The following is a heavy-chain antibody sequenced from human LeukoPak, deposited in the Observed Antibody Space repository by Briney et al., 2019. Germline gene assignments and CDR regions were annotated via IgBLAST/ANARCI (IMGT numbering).Heavy chain of an antibody. CDR3: ARDHLPIVGAAGLYY. V-gene: IGHV1-2*02. Sequence: ASVKVSCKASGYTFTSYGISWVRQAPGQGLEWMGWINPNSGGTNYAQKFQGRVTMTRDTSISTAYMELSRLRSDDTAVYYCARDHLPIVGAAGLYYWGQGTLVTVSS. J-gene: IGHJ4*02. D-gene: IGHD1-26*01. CDR2: INPNSGGT. CDR1: GYTFTSYG.